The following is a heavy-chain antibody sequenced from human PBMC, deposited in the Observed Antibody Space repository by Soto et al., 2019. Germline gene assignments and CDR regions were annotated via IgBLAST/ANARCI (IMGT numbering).Heavy chain of an antibody. J-gene: IGHJ5*02. D-gene: IGHD4-4*01. V-gene: IGHV3-30*04. CDR3: ARDLSPYSNPSWFDP. Sequence: QVQLVESGGGVVQSGKSLRLSCAASGFSFGNSAMHWVRQAPGKGLEWAATISFDGTNKFYADSMRGRFTISRDNPKNTLYLQMNSLRPDDTAVYFCARDLSPYSNPSWFDPWGQGTLVTVSS. CDR2: ISFDGTNK. CDR1: GFSFGNSA.